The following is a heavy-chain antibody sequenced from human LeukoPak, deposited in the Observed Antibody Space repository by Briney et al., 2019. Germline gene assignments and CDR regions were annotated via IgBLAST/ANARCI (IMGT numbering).Heavy chain of an antibody. CDR1: GFTFSDYY. V-gene: IGHV3-30-3*01. D-gene: IGHD2-21*02. Sequence: GGSLRLSCAATGFTFSDYYMSWIRQAPGKGLEWVTLISNDGSNKYYADSVKGRFTISRDNSKNTLYLQMDSLRAEDTAVYYCARDDFSVTELFDYWGQGTLVTVSS. CDR3: ARDDFSVTELFDY. J-gene: IGHJ4*02. CDR2: ISNDGSNK.